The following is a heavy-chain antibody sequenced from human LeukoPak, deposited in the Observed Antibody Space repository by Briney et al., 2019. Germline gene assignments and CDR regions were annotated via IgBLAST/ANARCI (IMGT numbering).Heavy chain of an antibody. J-gene: IGHJ4*02. CDR3: ARVTGYVIEDYFDY. Sequence: SETLSLTCTVSGCSISSYYWSWVRQPPGKGLEWIGYIYYSGSTNYNPSLKSRVTISVATSKNQFSLKLRSVTAADTAVYYCARVTGYVIEDYFDYWGQGTLVTVSS. CDR2: IYYSGST. D-gene: IGHD3-22*01. V-gene: IGHV4-59*01. CDR1: GCSISSYY.